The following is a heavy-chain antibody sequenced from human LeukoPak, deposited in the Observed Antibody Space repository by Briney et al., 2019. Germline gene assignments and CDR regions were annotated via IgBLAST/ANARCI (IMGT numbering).Heavy chain of an antibody. J-gene: IGHJ4*02. CDR3: AGDLGISSGWYLDY. D-gene: IGHD6-19*01. Sequence: GWSLRLSCAASGFTVSSYAIHWVRQPAAREVEWVAVISYDGWKKYHPDSLKGPFTLFRDNSKNTLYLQMNSLRAEDTAVYYCAGDLGISSGWYLDYWGQGTMVTVSS. V-gene: IGHV3-30*04. CDR2: ISYDGWKK. CDR1: GFTVSSYA.